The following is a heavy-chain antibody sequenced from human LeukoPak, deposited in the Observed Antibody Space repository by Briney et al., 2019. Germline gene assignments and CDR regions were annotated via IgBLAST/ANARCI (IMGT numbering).Heavy chain of an antibody. CDR2: VSGIGGST. CDR1: GFTFSTYA. J-gene: IGHJ4*02. CDR3: AKDPPGLFDY. V-gene: IGHV3-23*01. Sequence: PGRSLRLSCAASGFTFSTYAMSWVRQAPGKGLEWVSAVSGIGGSTYYADSVKGRFTISRDNSKNTLYLQMNGLRAEDTAVYYCAKDPPGLFDYWGQGTLVTVSS.